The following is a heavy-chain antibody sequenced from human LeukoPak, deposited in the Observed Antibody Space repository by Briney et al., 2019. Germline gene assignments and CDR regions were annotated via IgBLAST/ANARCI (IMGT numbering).Heavy chain of an antibody. Sequence: GGSLRLSCAASGFTFSSYAMSWVRQAPGKGLEWVSAISGSGGSTYYADSVKGRFTISRDNSKNTLYLQMNSLRAGDTAVYYCAKDSGRQLWSNLFDYWGQGTLVTVSS. CDR1: GFTFSSYA. J-gene: IGHJ4*02. V-gene: IGHV3-23*01. D-gene: IGHD5-18*01. CDR3: AKDSGRQLWSNLFDY. CDR2: ISGSGGST.